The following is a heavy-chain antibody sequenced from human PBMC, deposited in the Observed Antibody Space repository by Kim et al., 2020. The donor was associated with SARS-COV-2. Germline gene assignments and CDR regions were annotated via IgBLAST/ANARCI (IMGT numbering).Heavy chain of an antibody. V-gene: IGHV3-30*18. J-gene: IGHJ6*02. D-gene: IGHD3-16*01. Sequence: GGSLRLSCAASGFSFNNFGMHWVRQAQGKGLEGVALISYEGSKKYYADPLKGRFTIARDSSKNTLYLQMNSLRAEDTAVYYCAKQRSCFMITFGGESGALDVWGQGTTVTVSS. CDR2: ISYEGSKK. CDR1: GFSFNNFG. CDR3: AKQRSCFMITFGGESGALDV.